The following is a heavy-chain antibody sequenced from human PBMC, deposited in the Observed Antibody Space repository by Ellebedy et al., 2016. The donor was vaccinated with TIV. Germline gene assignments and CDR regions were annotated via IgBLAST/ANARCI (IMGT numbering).Heavy chain of an antibody. Sequence: AASVKVSCNASGGTFSRFAISCVRQAPGQGLEWLGIMNANDGDTTYAQKFQGRVTMTRDTSTPTVYMELTSLRFEDTAVYYCARAAAMTKVSSPSAYWGQGTLVTVSS. CDR3: ARAAAMTKVSSPSAY. CDR1: GGTFSRFA. V-gene: IGHV1-46*01. J-gene: IGHJ4*02. D-gene: IGHD4-17*01. CDR2: MNANDGDT.